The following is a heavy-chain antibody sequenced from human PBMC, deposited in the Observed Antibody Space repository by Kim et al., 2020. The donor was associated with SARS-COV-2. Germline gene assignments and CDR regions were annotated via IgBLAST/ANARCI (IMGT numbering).Heavy chain of an antibody. Sequence: SETLSLTCTVSGGSISSGGYYWSWIRQHPGKGLEWIGYIYYSGSTYYNPSLKSRVTISVDTSKNQFSLKLSSVTAADTAVYYCAGGAEISSSWYGGRYYYSMVVWGQGTTVTVSS. CDR2: IYYSGST. V-gene: IGHV4-31*03. D-gene: IGHD6-13*01. CDR1: GGSISSGGYY. J-gene: IGHJ6*02. CDR3: AGGAEISSSWYGGRYYYSMVV.